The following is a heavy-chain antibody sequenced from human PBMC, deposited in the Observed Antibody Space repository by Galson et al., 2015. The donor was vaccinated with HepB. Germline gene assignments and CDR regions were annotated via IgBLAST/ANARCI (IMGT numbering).Heavy chain of an antibody. CDR1: GGSISSSSYY. Sequence: ETLSLTCTVSGGSISSSSYYWGWIRQPPGKGLEWIGSIYYSGSTYYNPSLKSRVTISVDTSKNQFSLKLSSVAAADTAVYYCARVAGSGSSWGDIDYWGQGTLVTVSS. CDR2: IYYSGST. D-gene: IGHD3-10*01. CDR3: ARVAGSGSSWGDIDY. J-gene: IGHJ4*02. V-gene: IGHV4-39*07.